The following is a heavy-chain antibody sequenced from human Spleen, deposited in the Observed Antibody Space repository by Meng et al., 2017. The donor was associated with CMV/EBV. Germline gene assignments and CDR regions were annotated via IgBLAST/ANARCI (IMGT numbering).Heavy chain of an antibody. CDR1: GFTFSSYS. CDR2: ISSSSSYI. D-gene: IGHD1/OR15-1a*01. J-gene: IGHJ4*02. V-gene: IGHV3-21*01. Sequence: GDSLKISCAASGFTFSSYSMNWVRQTPGKGLKWVSSISSSSSYIYYADSVKGRFTISRDNAKNSLYLQMNSLRAEDTAVYYCARGETGTYYFDYWGQGTLVTVSS. CDR3: ARGETGTYYFDY.